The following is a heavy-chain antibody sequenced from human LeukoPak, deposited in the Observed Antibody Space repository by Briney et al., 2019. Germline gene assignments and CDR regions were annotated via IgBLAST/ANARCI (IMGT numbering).Heavy chain of an antibody. J-gene: IGHJ4*02. CDR3: ARGGAARPDY. Sequence: DSVKGRFTISRDNAKNSLYLQMNTLRAEDTAVYYCARGGAARPDYWGQGILVTVSS. V-gene: IGHV3-48*01. D-gene: IGHD6-6*01.